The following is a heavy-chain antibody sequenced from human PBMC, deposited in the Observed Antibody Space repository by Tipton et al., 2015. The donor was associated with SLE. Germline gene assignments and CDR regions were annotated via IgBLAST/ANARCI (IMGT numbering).Heavy chain of an antibody. J-gene: IGHJ3*01. CDR2: IYGGGAS. D-gene: IGHD3-22*01. CDR1: GFSFSSSA. V-gene: IGHV3-23*03. Sequence: SLRLSCAAFGFSFSSSAMSWVRKAPGKGLEWVSLIYGGGASKYADSVKGRFTMSRDNSKNTLYLQMNRLRPEDTAVYYCVKDPYISDWGHWTMVTVSS. CDR3: VKDPYISD.